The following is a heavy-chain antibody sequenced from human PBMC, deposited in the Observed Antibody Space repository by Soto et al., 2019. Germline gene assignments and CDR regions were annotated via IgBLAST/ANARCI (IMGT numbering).Heavy chain of an antibody. J-gene: IGHJ4*02. CDR2: IHAGNGNT. V-gene: IGHV1-3*05. D-gene: IGHD6-19*01. Sequence: QVQLVQSGAEEKKPGASVKVSCKASGYTFTSYAMHWVRQAPGQRLEWMGWIHAGNGNTKYSQKFQGRVTITRDTSASTADMELSSLRSEDTAVYYCARHGSGWDYWGQGTLVTVSS. CDR1: GYTFTSYA. CDR3: ARHGSGWDY.